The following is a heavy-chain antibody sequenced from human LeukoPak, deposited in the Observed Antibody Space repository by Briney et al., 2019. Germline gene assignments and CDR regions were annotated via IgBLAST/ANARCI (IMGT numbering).Heavy chain of an antibody. V-gene: IGHV3-21*01. Sequence: GGSLRLSCAASGFTFSNYNMNWVRQAPGKGLEWVSSIRSSTTYVYYADSVKGRFTISRDNAKNSLYLQMNSLRTEDTAVYYCARAPTSEQQLQFDYWGQGTLVTVSS. D-gene: IGHD6-13*01. CDR1: GFTFSNYN. CDR2: IRSSTTYV. CDR3: ARAPTSEQQLQFDY. J-gene: IGHJ4*02.